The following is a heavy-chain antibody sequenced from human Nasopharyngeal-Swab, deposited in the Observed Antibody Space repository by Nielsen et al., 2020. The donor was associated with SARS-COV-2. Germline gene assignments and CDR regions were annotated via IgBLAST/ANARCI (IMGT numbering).Heavy chain of an antibody. J-gene: IGHJ4*02. V-gene: IGHV4-4*02. CDR2: IYHSGST. CDR3: ASWYPDY. D-gene: IGHD6-13*01. Sequence: WIRQPPGKGLEWIGEIYHSGSTNYNPSLKSRVTISVDKSKKKFSLKLSSVTAADTAVYYCASWYPDYWGQGTLVTVSS.